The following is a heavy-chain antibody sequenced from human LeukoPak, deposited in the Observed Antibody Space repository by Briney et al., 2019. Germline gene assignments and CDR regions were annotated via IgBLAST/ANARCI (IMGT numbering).Heavy chain of an antibody. CDR2: IRSKTFGVTT. V-gene: IGHV3-49*03. CDR3: TRYSGRTDY. Sequence: QPGRSLRLSCTSSGFTFGTYAVSWFRQAPGKGLEWVAFIRSKTFGVTTEYAASVEGRFTISRDDSKSIAYLQMNSLKTEDTAVYYCTRYSGRTDYWGQETLVTVSS. J-gene: IGHJ4*02. D-gene: IGHD5-18*01. CDR1: GFTFGTYA.